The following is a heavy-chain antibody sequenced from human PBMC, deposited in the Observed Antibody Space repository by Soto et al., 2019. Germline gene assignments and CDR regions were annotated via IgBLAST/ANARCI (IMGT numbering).Heavy chain of an antibody. CDR2: INHSGST. CDR3: AVRDSITIGMDV. V-gene: IGHV4-39*07. CDR1: GGSISSSSYY. J-gene: IGHJ6*02. Sequence: SETLSLTCTVSGGSISSSSYYWGWIRQPPGKGLEWIGEINHSGSTNYNPSLKSGVTISVDKSKNQFSLKLSSVTAADTAVYYCAVRDSITIGMDVWGQGTTVTVSS. D-gene: IGHD3-10*01.